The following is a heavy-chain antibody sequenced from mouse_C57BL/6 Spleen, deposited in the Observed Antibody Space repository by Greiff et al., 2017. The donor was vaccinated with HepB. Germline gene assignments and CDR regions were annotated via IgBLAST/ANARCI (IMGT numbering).Heavy chain of an antibody. D-gene: IGHD1-1*01. CDR1: GYAFSSYW. CDR2: IYPGDGDT. J-gene: IGHJ2*01. Sequence: VQLQQSGAELVKPGASVKISCKASGYAFSSYWMNWVKQRPGKGLEWIGQIYPGDGDTNYNGKFKGKATLTADKSSSTAYMQLSSLTAEDSAVYFCARSTTVVAGDYWGQSTTLTVSS. V-gene: IGHV1-80*01. CDR3: ARSTTVVAGDY.